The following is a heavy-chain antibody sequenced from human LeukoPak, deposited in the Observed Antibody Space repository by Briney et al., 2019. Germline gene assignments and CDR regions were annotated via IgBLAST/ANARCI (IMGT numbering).Heavy chain of an antibody. CDR2: IKTDGSEK. CDR1: GFTFSRYW. D-gene: IGHD1-26*01. CDR3: ARDWSAYRAVSNDY. V-gene: IGHV3-7*05. J-gene: IGHJ4*02. Sequence: PGGSLRLSCATSGFTFSRYWMSWVRQAPGKGLEWMANIKTDGSEKDCIDSVKGRFTISRDNTKNSLYLQMNSLRDEAAAVYDCARDWSAYRAVSNDYSGQGTLVTVSS.